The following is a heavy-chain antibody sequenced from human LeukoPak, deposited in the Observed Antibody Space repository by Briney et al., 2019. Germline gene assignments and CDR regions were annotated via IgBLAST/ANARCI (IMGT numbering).Heavy chain of an antibody. CDR1: GFTFSSFW. CDR3: ARGGNYYDSSGHPGTR. D-gene: IGHD3-22*01. CDR2: IQQDGSER. V-gene: IGHV3-7*01. J-gene: IGHJ4*02. Sequence: GGSLRLSCAASGFTFSSFWMSWVRQAPGQGLEWVANIQQDGSERYYVDSVKGRFTISRDNAKNSLYLQMNSLRAEDTAVYYCARGGNYYDSSGHPGTRWGQGTLVTVSS.